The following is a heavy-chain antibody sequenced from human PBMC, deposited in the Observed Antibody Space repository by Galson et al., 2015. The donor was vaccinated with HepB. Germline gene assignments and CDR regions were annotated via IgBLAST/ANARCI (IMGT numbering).Heavy chain of an antibody. D-gene: IGHD6-19*01. V-gene: IGHV3-30*18. J-gene: IGHJ4*02. CDR2: ISYDGSNK. CDR3: AKNPQPFDSSGWFSGIGY. CDR1: GFTFSNYG. Sequence: SLRLSCAASGFTFSNYGLHWVRQAPGKGLEGVAVISYDGSNKYYADSVKGRFTISRDNSKNTLYLQMNSLRVEDTAVYYCAKNPQPFDSSGWFSGIGYWCQGTLVTVSS.